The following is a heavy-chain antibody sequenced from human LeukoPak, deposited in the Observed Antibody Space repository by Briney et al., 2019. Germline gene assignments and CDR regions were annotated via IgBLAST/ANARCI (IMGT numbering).Heavy chain of an antibody. V-gene: IGHV4-39*01. Sequence: PSETLSLTCTVSGGSISSSFYYWGWIRQPPGKGLEWIGSIYYSGNTYYNPSLKSRVTISVDTSKSQFSLKLSSVTAADTAVYYCATYASQYSGTSTTFGGWGQGALVTVSS. J-gene: IGHJ4*02. CDR2: IYYSGNT. CDR3: ATYASQYSGTSTTFGG. D-gene: IGHD1-26*01. CDR1: GGSISSSFYY.